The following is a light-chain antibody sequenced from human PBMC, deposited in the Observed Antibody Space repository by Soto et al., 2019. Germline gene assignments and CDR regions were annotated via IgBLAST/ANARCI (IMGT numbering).Light chain of an antibody. CDR3: QQFSDSPS. Sequence: EIRLTQSPATLSVSPGDNATLSCRASQSGSSHVVWYQQKPGQAPRLLISDSSTRAPGIPARFRGSGSGTEFTPTSSRLQSDVFADYYYQQFSDSPSFGLGTKVDI. V-gene: IGKV3D-15*01. CDR2: DSS. CDR1: QSGSSH. J-gene: IGKJ1*01.